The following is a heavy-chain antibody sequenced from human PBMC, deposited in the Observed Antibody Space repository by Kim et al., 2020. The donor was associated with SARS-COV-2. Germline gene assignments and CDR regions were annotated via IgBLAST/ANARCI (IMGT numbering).Heavy chain of an antibody. CDR1: GFTFTDYY. D-gene: IGHD3-9*01. Sequence: ASVKVSCKASGFTFTDYYTHWVRQAPGQGLEWMGIINPIDGSTRFAQKFQGRVTVTSDTSTSTVYMELSSLRSEDTAVYYCASVLRYFGIFDYWGQGTLVTVSS. V-gene: IGHV1-46*01. CDR3: ASVLRYFGIFDY. J-gene: IGHJ4*02. CDR2: INPIDGST.